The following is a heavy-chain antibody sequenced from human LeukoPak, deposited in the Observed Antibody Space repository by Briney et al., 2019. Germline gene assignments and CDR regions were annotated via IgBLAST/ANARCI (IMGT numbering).Heavy chain of an antibody. V-gene: IGHV4-30-4*01. CDR3: ARVSSRSVLSGYYAFDI. D-gene: IGHD3-22*01. CDR2: IYYSGST. J-gene: IGHJ3*02. CDR1: GGSISSGDYY. Sequence: SETLSLTCTVSGGSISSGDYYWSWIRQPPGKGLEWIGYIYYSGSTYYNPSLKSRVTISVDTSKNQFSLKLSSVTAADTAVYYCARVSSRSVLSGYYAFDIWGQGTMVTVSS.